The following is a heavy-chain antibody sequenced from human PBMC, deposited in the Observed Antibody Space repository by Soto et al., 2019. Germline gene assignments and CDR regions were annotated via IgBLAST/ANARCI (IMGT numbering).Heavy chain of an antibody. CDR1: GGSISSYY. D-gene: IGHD1-26*01. Sequence: QVQLQESGPGLVKPSETLSLTCTVSGGSISSYYWSWIRPPPGKGLEWIGYIYYSGSTNYNPSLKSRVTISVDTSKNQFSLKLSSVTAADTAVYYCARRYGSAIDYWGQGTLVTVSS. V-gene: IGHV4-59*08. CDR3: ARRYGSAIDY. J-gene: IGHJ4*02. CDR2: IYYSGST.